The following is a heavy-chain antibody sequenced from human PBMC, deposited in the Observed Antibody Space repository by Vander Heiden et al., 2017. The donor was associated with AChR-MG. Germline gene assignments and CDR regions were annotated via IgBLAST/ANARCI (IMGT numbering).Heavy chain of an antibody. CDR3: ARDGEQWLASGGGAWFDP. CDR1: GGPISRYY. Sequence: QVQLQESGPGLVKPSETLSLTCTVSGGPISRYYWSWIRQPPGKGLEWIGYIYYSGSTNYNPSLKSRVTISVDTSKNQFSLKLGSVTAADTAVYYCARDGEQWLASGGGAWFDPWGQGTLVTVSS. V-gene: IGHV4-59*01. CDR2: IYYSGST. D-gene: IGHD6-19*01. J-gene: IGHJ5*02.